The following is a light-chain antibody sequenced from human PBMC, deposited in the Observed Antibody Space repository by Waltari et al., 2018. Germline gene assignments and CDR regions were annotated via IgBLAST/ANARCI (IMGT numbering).Light chain of an antibody. CDR3: QKYNAAPLI. V-gene: IGKV1-27*01. Sequence: IQMTQSPSSLYASVGDRVTITCRARPGIVNYLAGYHQKPGKVPRLLISSASTLQSGVPSRFSGSGSGTEFTLTIAGLQPEDVATYYCQKYNAAPLIFGGGTKVEIK. J-gene: IGKJ4*01. CDR2: SAS. CDR1: PGIVNY.